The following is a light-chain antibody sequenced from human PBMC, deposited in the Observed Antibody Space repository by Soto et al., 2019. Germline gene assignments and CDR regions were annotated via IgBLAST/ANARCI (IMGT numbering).Light chain of an antibody. CDR2: GAS. V-gene: IGKV1-16*02. Sequence: DIQMTQSPSSLSASVGDRVTITCRASQVISNSLAWFQQIPGKPPKSLIYGASSLQSGVPSKFSGSGSGTDFTLTITDLQADDSATYYCQQYHSQPRTFGLGTKVEIK. J-gene: IGKJ2*01. CDR3: QQYHSQPRT. CDR1: QVISNS.